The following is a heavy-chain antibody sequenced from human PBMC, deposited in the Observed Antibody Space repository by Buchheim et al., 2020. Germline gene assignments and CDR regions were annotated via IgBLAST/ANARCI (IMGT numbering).Heavy chain of an antibody. D-gene: IGHD6-13*01. CDR1: GFTLSQYG. CDR2: IWHDGSHK. Sequence: QVQLKESGGGVVQPGRSLRLSCVATGFTLSQYGMHWVRQAPGKGLEWLAVIWHDGSHKDYADSVKGRFTISRDNSKNTLYLRMNSLRAEDTAVFYCARGRATSDTAAAGYYFDYWGQGTL. V-gene: IGHV3-33*01. CDR3: ARGRATSDTAAAGYYFDY. J-gene: IGHJ4*02.